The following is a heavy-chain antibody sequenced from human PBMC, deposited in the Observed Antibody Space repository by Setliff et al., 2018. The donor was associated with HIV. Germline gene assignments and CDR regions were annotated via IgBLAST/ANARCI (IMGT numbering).Heavy chain of an antibody. D-gene: IGHD3-3*01. CDR1: GASISSHY. Sequence: ASETLSLTCTVSGASISSHYWSWIRQSPGRGLEWIGYIYYSGETNYNPSLKSRVTFSVDTSKNQFSLKLSSVTAADSAVYYCARDYYNFQDMWGQGTMVTVSS. CDR2: IYYSGET. V-gene: IGHV4-59*11. J-gene: IGHJ3*02. CDR3: ARDYYNFQDM.